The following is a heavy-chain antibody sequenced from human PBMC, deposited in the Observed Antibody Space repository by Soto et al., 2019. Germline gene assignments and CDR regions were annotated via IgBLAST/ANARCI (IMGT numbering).Heavy chain of an antibody. CDR1: GRTFSGYA. D-gene: IGHD6-13*01. Sequence: SVKVSWNVSGRTFSGYAISWVRQACGQGLEWMGVIIPIFGTANYAQKFQGRVTITADKSTSTAYMELSSLRSEDTAVYYCAREPPPGIAAAGTGDSWGQGTLVTVSS. J-gene: IGHJ4*02. CDR3: AREPPPGIAAAGTGDS. CDR2: IIPIFGTA. V-gene: IGHV1-69*06.